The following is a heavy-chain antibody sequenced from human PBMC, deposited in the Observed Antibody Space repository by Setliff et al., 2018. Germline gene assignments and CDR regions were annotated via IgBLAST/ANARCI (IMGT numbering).Heavy chain of an antibody. J-gene: IGHJ4*02. Sequence: ASVKVSCKASGYTLSNSILSWVRQAPGQGLEWVGWISVYNGKTYFAQEFQDRITLTTDTSTNTGYLELRGLRSDDTAVYYCLRLVRYCTKIACQATSGDEVWGLGTLVTVSS. CDR2: ISVYNGKT. D-gene: IGHD2-8*01. CDR3: LRLVRYCTKIACQATSGDEV. CDR1: GYTLSNSI. V-gene: IGHV1-18*01.